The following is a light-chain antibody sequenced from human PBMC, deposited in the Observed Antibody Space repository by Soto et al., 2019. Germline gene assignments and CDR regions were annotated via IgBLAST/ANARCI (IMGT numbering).Light chain of an antibody. CDR1: QSVSSNY. V-gene: IGKV3D-20*02. CDR2: AAS. CDR3: QQRSNWIT. J-gene: IGKJ5*01. Sequence: IVLTQSPGTLSLSPGERATLSCRAGQSVSSNYLAWYQQKPGQAPRLLIYAASSRATGIPDRFSGSGSGTDFTLTIDGLEPEDFVVYYCQQRSNWITFGQGTRLEIK.